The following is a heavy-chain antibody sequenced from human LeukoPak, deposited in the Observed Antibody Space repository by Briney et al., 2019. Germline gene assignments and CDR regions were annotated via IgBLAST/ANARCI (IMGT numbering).Heavy chain of an antibody. CDR3: ARVGHCSGGSCYSGYYGMDV. J-gene: IGHJ6*02. Sequence: SVKVSCKASGGTFSSYAISWVRQAPGQGLEWMGRIIPILGIANYAQKFQGRVTITADKSTSTAYMELSSLRSEDTAVYYCARVGHCSGGSCYSGYYGMDVWGQGTTVAVSS. CDR2: IIPILGIA. D-gene: IGHD2-15*01. V-gene: IGHV1-69*04. CDR1: GGTFSSYA.